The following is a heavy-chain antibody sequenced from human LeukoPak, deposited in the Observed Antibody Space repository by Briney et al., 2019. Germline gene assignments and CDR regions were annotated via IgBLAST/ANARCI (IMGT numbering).Heavy chain of an antibody. CDR2: INPNSGGT. Sequence: VASVTVSCKASGYTFTGYYMHWVRQAPGQGLEWMGWINPNSGGTNYAQKFQGWVTMTRDTSISTAYMELNSLRAEDTAVYYCARMGNSYPPDYWGQGTLVTVSS. V-gene: IGHV1-2*04. CDR3: ARMGNSYPPDY. J-gene: IGHJ4*02. D-gene: IGHD5-18*01. CDR1: GYTFTGYY.